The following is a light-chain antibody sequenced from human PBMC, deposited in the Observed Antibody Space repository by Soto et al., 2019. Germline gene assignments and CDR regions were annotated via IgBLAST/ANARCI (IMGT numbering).Light chain of an antibody. CDR3: QHYNSYSEA. J-gene: IGKJ1*01. CDR1: QDIRKY. Sequence: GDRVTITCQATQDIRKYLNWYQQKPGKAPKLLISDVSSLERGVPSRFSGSGSGTEFTLTISSLQPDDFATYYCQHYNSYSEAFGQGTKVDIK. V-gene: IGKV1-5*01. CDR2: DVS.